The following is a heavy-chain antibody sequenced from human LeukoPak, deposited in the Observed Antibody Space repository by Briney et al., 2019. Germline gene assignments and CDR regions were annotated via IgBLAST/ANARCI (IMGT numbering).Heavy chain of an antibody. CDR2: IYPGDSDT. Sequence: GESLKISCKGSGYSFTSYWIGWLRQMPGKGLEWMGIIYPGDSDTRYSPSFQGQVTISADKSISTAYLQWSSLKASDTAMYYCARLYYGSGSLYYFDYWGQGTPVTVSS. V-gene: IGHV5-51*01. D-gene: IGHD3-10*01. CDR3: ARLYYGSGSLYYFDY. J-gene: IGHJ4*02. CDR1: GYSFTSYW.